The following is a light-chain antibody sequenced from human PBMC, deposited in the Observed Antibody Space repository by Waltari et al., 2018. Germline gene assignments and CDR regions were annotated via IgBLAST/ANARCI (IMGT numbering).Light chain of an antibody. CDR3: QQYNSYSLLT. Sequence: CRASQSISNWLAWYQHKPGKAPKLLIYKASNLESGVPSRFSGSGSGTEFTLTISSLQPDDFATYYCQQYNSYSLLTFGGGTKVEIK. J-gene: IGKJ4*01. V-gene: IGKV1-5*03. CDR1: QSISNW. CDR2: KAS.